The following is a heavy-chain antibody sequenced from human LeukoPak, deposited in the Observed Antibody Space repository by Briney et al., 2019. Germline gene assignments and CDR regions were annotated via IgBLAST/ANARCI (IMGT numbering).Heavy chain of an antibody. Sequence: GGSLRLSCAASGFTFSSYGMYWVRQAPGKGLEWVAFIRYDGSNKKYADSVKGRFTISRDNSKNTLYLQMNSLRAEDTAVYYCARGPKGQWLEDNYYYYYYMDVWGKGTTVTISS. J-gene: IGHJ6*03. D-gene: IGHD6-19*01. CDR1: GFTFSSYG. V-gene: IGHV3-30*02. CDR3: ARGPKGQWLEDNYYYYYYMDV. CDR2: IRYDGSNK.